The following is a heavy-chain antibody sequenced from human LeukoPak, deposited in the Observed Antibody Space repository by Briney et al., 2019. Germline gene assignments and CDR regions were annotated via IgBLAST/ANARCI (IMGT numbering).Heavy chain of an antibody. CDR3: ARGFSGSTPQVGFDY. J-gene: IGHJ4*02. CDR1: GGSFSGYY. V-gene: IGHV4-34*01. D-gene: IGHD3-10*01. Sequence: SETLSLTCAVYGGSFSGYYWSWIRQPPGKGLEWIGEINHSGSTNYNPSLKSRVTISVDTSKNQFSLKLSSVTAADTAVYYCARGFSGSTPQVGFDYWGQGTLVTVSS. CDR2: INHSGST.